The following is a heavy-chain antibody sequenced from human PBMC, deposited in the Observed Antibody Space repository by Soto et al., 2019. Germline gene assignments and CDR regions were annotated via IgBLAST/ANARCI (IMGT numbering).Heavy chain of an antibody. J-gene: IGHJ6*02. CDR1: GFTFSSYG. CDR2: IWYDGSNK. V-gene: IGHV3-33*01. CDR3: ARDLTSRNYYYYGMDV. D-gene: IGHD3-9*01. Sequence: QVQLVESGGGVVQPGRSLRLSCAASGFTFSSYGMHWVRQAPGKGLEWVAVIWYDGSNKYYADSVKGRFTISRDNSKNTLYLQMNSRSAEDTAVYYCARDLTSRNYYYYGMDVWGQGTTVTVSS.